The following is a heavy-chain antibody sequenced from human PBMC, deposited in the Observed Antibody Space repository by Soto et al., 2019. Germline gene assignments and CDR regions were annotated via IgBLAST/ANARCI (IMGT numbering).Heavy chain of an antibody. V-gene: IGHV1-8*02. D-gene: IGHD3-9*01. J-gene: IGHJ4*02. Sequence: QVQLVQSGPEVKKPGAPVKISCQASGYTFTDFDINWVRQATGQGLEWMGWMNPNTGNTRYAQRFQGRLIMTRDPSLRTAYMEMGSLSSEDTAVYYCARGKLATLTDFWGQGTLVTVSS. CDR2: MNPNTGNT. CDR3: ARGKLATLTDF. CDR1: GYTFTDFD.